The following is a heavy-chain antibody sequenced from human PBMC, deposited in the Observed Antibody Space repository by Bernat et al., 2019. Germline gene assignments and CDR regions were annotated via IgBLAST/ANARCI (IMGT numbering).Heavy chain of an antibody. CDR1: GFTFSSYS. CDR3: AKEDSSSY. CDR2: ISSSSRYI. Sequence: EVQLVESGGGLVKPGGSLRLSCTASGFTFSSYSMNWVRQAPGKGLEWVSSISSSSRYIYYADSVKGRFTISRDNAKNSLYLQMNSLRAEDTAVYYCAKEDSSSYWGQGTLVTVSS. V-gene: IGHV3-21*01. J-gene: IGHJ4*02. D-gene: IGHD6-6*01.